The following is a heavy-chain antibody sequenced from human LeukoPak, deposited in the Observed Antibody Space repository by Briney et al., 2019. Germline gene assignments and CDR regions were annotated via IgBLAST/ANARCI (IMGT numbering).Heavy chain of an antibody. CDR1: GGSISSGDYY. D-gene: IGHD2-2*02. CDR2: IYYSGST. J-gene: IGHJ5*02. V-gene: IGHV4-30-4*01. CDR3: ARADCSSISCYRWGSWFDP. Sequence: SETPSLTCTVPGGSISSGDYYWSWIRQPPGKGLEWIGYIYYSGSTYYNPSLKSRVTISVDTSKNQFSLKLSSVTAADTAVYYCARADCSSISCYRWGSWFDPWGQGILVTVSS.